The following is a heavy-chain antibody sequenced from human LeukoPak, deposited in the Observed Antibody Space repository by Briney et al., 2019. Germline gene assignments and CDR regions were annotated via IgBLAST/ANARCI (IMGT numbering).Heavy chain of an antibody. CDR3: ARDGLDSSGYYYMFDY. V-gene: IGHV3-30*10. CDR2: ISHDGSNK. Sequence: GGSLRLSCAASGFTFSSYAMHWVRQAPGKGLEWVAVISHDGSNKYYTDSVKGRFTISRDNSKNTLYLQMYSLRAEDTAVYYCARDGLDSSGYYYMFDYWGQGTLVTVSS. CDR1: GFTFSSYA. J-gene: IGHJ4*02. D-gene: IGHD3-22*01.